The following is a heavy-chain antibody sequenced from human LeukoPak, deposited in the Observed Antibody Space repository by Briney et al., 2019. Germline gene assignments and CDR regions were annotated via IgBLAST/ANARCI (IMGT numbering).Heavy chain of an antibody. CDR1: GGSISSFY. CDR3: ARAHPPHSSSWYSGLYYYYYMDV. V-gene: IGHV4-4*07. Sequence: SETLSLTCSVSGGSISSFYCNWMRQPAGKGLEWIGRIYTSGTTTYDPSLKSRVTMSVDTSKNQFSLKLSSVTAADTAVYYCARAHPPHSSSWYSGLYYYYYMDVWGKGTTVTVSS. D-gene: IGHD6-13*01. CDR2: IYTSGTT. J-gene: IGHJ6*03.